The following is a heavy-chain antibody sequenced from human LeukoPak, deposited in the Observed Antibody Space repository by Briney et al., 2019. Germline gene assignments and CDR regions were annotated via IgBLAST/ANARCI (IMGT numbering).Heavy chain of an antibody. V-gene: IGHV1-2*02. CDR2: INPNSGGT. CDR3: AREIRRTSCAYDY. J-gene: IGHJ4*02. D-gene: IGHD2-2*01. Sequence: GASVTVSCTASGYTFTVYYMHWVRQAPGQGLEWMGWINPNSGGTNYAQKFQGRVTMTRDTSISTAYMELSRLRSDDTAVYYCAREIRRTSCAYDYWGQGTLVTVSS. CDR1: GYTFTVYY.